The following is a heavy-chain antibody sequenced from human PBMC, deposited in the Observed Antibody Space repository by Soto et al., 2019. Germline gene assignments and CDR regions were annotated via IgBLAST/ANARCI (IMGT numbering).Heavy chain of an antibody. D-gene: IGHD6-13*01. Sequence: GGSLRLSCAASGFTFSSYGMHWVRQAPGKGLEWVAVIWYDGSNKYYADSVKGRFTISRDNSKNTLYLQMNSLRAEDTAVYYCARGGVIAAAGTEMGNYWGQGTLVTVSS. CDR1: GFTFSSYG. CDR3: ARGGVIAAAGTEMGNY. V-gene: IGHV3-33*01. J-gene: IGHJ4*02. CDR2: IWYDGSNK.